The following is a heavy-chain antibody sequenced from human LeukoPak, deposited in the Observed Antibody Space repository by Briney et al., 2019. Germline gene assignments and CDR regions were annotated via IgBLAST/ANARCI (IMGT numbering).Heavy chain of an antibody. J-gene: IGHJ3*02. V-gene: IGHV1-2*02. D-gene: IGHD1-26*01. Sequence: ASVKVSCKASGYTFSGYYIHWVRQAPGQGLEWMGWINPNSGGTNYAQKFQGRVTMTRDTSISTAYMELSRLRSDDTAVYYCARDLRTQWELLSDAFDIWGQGTMVTVSS. CDR3: ARDLRTQWELLSDAFDI. CDR1: GYTFSGYY. CDR2: INPNSGGT.